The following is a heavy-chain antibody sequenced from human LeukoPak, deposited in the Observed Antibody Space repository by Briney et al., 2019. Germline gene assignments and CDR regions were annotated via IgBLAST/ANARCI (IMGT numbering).Heavy chain of an antibody. Sequence: TGGSLRLSCAASGFTFSNYYMSWIRQAPGKGLEWVSYISGSSSYTIYADSVKGRFTISRDNAKNSLYLQMNSIRAEDTAVYYCARVTLYAESALDYWGQGTLVTVSS. CDR1: GFTFSNYY. V-gene: IGHV3-11*06. D-gene: IGHD4-17*01. J-gene: IGHJ4*02. CDR3: ARVTLYAESALDY. CDR2: ISGSSSYT.